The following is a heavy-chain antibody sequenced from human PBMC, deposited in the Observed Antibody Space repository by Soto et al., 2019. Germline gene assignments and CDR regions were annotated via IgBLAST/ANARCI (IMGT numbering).Heavy chain of an antibody. CDR1: GFSFSSFA. CDR3: AKTRGAMIYAISVYGMDV. J-gene: IGHJ6*02. D-gene: IGHD2-8*01. CDR2: ISGSADST. V-gene: IGHV3-23*01. Sequence: EVQLLESGGGFIHPGGSLRLSCAASGFSFSSFAMNWVRQAPGKGLEWVSIISGSADSTFYADSVKGRFTSSRDNSKSMLYLQINSLRAEDTAVYYCAKTRGAMIYAISVYGMDVWGQGTTVTVSS.